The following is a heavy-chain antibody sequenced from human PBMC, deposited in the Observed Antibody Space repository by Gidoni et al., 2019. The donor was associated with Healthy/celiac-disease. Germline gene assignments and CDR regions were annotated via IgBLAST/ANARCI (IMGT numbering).Heavy chain of an antibody. D-gene: IGHD1-26*01. CDR2: IWYDGSNK. CDR3: ARDQNSGSFDY. V-gene: IGHV3-33*01. J-gene: IGHJ4*02. CDR1: GFTFSSYG. Sequence: VQLVESGGGVVQPGRSLRLACAASGFTFSSYGMHWVRQAPGKWLEWVAVIWYDGSNKYYADSVKGRFTISRDNSKNTLYLQMNSLSAEDTAVYYCARDQNSGSFDYWGQGTLVTVSS.